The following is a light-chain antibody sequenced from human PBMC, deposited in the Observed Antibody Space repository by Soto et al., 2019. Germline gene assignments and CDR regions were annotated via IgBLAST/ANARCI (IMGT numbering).Light chain of an antibody. Sequence: QSVLTQPASVSGSPGQSITISCTGTSIDVGTYTLVSWYRQYPGKAPKLLLYEVTKLPSGVSNRFSGSKSGNTASLTISGLQAEDEADYFCCSYAGSKTFVVFGGGTKVT. J-gene: IGLJ2*01. V-gene: IGLV2-23*02. CDR3: CSYAGSKTFVV. CDR1: SIDVGTYTL. CDR2: EVT.